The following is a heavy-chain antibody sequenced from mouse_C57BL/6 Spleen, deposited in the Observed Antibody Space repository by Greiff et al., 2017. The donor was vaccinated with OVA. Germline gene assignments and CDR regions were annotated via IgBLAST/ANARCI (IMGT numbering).Heavy chain of an antibody. J-gene: IGHJ2*01. Sequence: EVQLVESEGGLVQPGSSMKLSCTASGFTFSDYYMAWVRQVPDKGLEWVANINYDGSCTYYLDSLKSRFIISRDNAKNILYLQMSSLKSEDTATYYCAREEGYENDFDYWGKGTTLTVAS. CDR3: AREEGYENDFDY. D-gene: IGHD2-2*01. CDR2: INYDGSCT. V-gene: IGHV5-16*01. CDR1: GFTFSDYY.